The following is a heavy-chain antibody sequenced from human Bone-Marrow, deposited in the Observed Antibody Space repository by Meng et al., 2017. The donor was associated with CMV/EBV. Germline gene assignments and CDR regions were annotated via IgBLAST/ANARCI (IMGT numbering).Heavy chain of an antibody. Sequence: GGSLRLSCAASGFTFSSYSMNWVRQAPGKGLEWVSYISSSSSTIYYADSVKGRFTISRDNAKNSLYLQMNSLRAEDTAVYYCARGSFTIFGVVPDYWGQGTLVTVSS. CDR2: ISSSSSTI. CDR3: ARGSFTIFGVVPDY. V-gene: IGHV3-48*04. CDR1: GFTFSSYS. J-gene: IGHJ4*02. D-gene: IGHD3-3*01.